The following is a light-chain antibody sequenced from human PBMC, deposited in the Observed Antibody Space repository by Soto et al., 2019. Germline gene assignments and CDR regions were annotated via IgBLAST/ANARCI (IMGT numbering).Light chain of an antibody. Sequence: DIVMTQSPDSPAVSLGERATINCKSSQSLLHLAWYQQKPGQPPKLLIYWASTRESGVPDRFSGSGSGTDFTLTISSLQAEDVAVYYCQQYYTTPVTFGQGIKVEFK. CDR2: WAS. J-gene: IGKJ1*01. CDR3: QQYYTTPVT. CDR1: QSLLH. V-gene: IGKV4-1*01.